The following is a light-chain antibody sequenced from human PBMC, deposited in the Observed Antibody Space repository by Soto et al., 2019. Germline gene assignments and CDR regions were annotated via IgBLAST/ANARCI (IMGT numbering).Light chain of an antibody. J-gene: IGKJ1*01. CDR2: KAS. CDR1: QTISSW. Sequence: TNSPSTLSASVGDRVTITCRASQTISSWLAWYQQKPGKAPKLLIYKASTLKSGVPSRFSGSGSGTEFTLTISSLQPDDFATYYCQHSNSYSEPFGQGTKVDIK. CDR3: QHSNSYSEP. V-gene: IGKV1-5*03.